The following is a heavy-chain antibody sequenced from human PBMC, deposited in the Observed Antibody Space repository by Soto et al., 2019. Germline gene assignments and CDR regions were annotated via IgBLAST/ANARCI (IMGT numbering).Heavy chain of an antibody. V-gene: IGHV3-74*01. CDR1: GFTFSSYW. CDR3: ARGYSSGWFQIGAFDI. J-gene: IGHJ3*02. Sequence: PGGSLRLSCAASGFTFSSYWMHWVRQAPGKGLVWVSRINSDGSSTSYADSVKGRFTISRDNAKNTLYLQMTSLRAEDTAVYYCARGYSSGWFQIGAFDIWGQGTMVTVSS. D-gene: IGHD6-19*01. CDR2: INSDGSST.